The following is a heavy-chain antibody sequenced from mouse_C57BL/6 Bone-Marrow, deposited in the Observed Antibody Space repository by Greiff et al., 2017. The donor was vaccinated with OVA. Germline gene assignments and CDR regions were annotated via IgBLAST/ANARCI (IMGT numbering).Heavy chain of an antibody. CDR1: GYTFTSYW. CDR3: ARLGYSNYVDYAMDY. Sequence: VQLQQPGTELVKPGASVKLSCKASGYTFTSYWMHWVKQRPGQGLEWIGNINPSNGGTNYNEKFKSKATLTVDKSSSTAYMQLSSLTSEDSAVYYCARLGYSNYVDYAMDYWGQGTSVTVSS. V-gene: IGHV1-53*01. CDR2: INPSNGGT. D-gene: IGHD2-5*01. J-gene: IGHJ4*01.